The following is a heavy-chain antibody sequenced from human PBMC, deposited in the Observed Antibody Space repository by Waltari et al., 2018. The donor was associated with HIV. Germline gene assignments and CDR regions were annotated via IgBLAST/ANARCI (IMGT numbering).Heavy chain of an antibody. CDR3: ARASHYIEFSTFDGDYYFDV. J-gene: IGHJ4*02. CDR1: GFSVSNHW. D-gene: IGHD2-15*01. CDR2: LNSDGSSR. Sequence: VQLVESGGGSIKTGGSLRLSCTASGFSVSNHWMDWVRQGPGKGRVGVASLNSDGSSRNYADAVKGRFVISRDNARNTVYLQLNSLRVEDTAMYFCARASHYIEFSTFDGDYYFDVWGRGTRVAVSS. V-gene: IGHV3-74*01.